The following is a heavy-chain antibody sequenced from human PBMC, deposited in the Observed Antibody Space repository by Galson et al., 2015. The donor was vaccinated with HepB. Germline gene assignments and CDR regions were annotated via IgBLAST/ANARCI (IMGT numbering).Heavy chain of an antibody. D-gene: IGHD3-3*01. CDR3: ARDLFAVSPPPTNYMDV. V-gene: IGHV3-33*01. Sequence: SLRLSCAASGFDFGNYGMHWVRQAPGKGLEWMALIWKDGSNKHYADSLKGRFRISRDNAKNTLFLEADSVRAEDTAVYYCARDLFAVSPPPTNYMDVWGTGTTVTVS. CDR1: GFDFGNYG. CDR2: IWKDGSNK. J-gene: IGHJ6*03.